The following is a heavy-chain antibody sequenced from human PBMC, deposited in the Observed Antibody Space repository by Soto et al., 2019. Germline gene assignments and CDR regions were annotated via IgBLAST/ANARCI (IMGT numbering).Heavy chain of an antibody. V-gene: IGHV1-69*04. Sequence: GASVKVSCKASGGTFSSYTISWVRQAPGQGLEWMGRIIPILNIPTYAQKFQGRVTITADKSTSTAYMELSSLRSEDTAVYYCARDPGYCTGGSGKKEGQIHYWGQGPLAPVS. J-gene: IGHJ4*02. CDR1: GGTFSSYT. CDR3: ARDPGYCTGGSGKKEGQIHY. D-gene: IGHD2-15*01. CDR2: IIPILNIP.